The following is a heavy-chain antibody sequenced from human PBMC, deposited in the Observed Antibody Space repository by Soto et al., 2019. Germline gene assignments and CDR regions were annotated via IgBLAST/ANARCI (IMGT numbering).Heavy chain of an antibody. CDR2: IYWDGEK. J-gene: IGHJ5*02. CDR1: GFSLSTTGVG. V-gene: IGHV2-5*02. D-gene: IGHD6-13*01. CDR3: AHRPWYAFEP. Sequence: QITLKESGPPLVKPTQTLTLTCTFSGFSLSTTGVGVGWIRQPPGKALECLALIYWDGEKRYSPSLKSRLTITKDTSKNQVVLTMTNMDPVDTATYYCAHRPWYAFEPWGQGILVTVSS.